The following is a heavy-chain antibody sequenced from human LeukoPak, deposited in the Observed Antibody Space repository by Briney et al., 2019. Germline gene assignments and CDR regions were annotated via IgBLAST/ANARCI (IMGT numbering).Heavy chain of an antibody. Sequence: SETLSLTCTVSGGSISSSSHSWGWIRQPPGKGLECTRTIYYTGRTYYNPSLESRLTISVDTSKNQFSLKLTSVTAADTAIYYCAQSLGSGNWIGNWFDPWGQGTLVTVSS. J-gene: IGHJ5*02. CDR1: GGSISSSSHS. CDR3: AQSLGSGNWIGNWFDP. V-gene: IGHV4-39*01. CDR2: IYYTGRT. D-gene: IGHD1-1*01.